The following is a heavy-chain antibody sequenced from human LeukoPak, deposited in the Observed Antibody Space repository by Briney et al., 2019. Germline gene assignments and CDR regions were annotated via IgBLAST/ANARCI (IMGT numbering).Heavy chain of an antibody. J-gene: IGHJ4*02. Sequence: PGGSLRLSCASSGFTVSDDYMSWVRQAPGRVLEWVAVICSGGTTDYADSVKGRFTISRDNSKNTLYLHMNSLRPEDTAVYYCARDGVWAAFDYWGQRALVTASS. CDR1: GFTVSDDY. CDR2: ICSGGTT. V-gene: IGHV3-66*01. CDR3: ARDGVWAAFDY. D-gene: IGHD2-8*01.